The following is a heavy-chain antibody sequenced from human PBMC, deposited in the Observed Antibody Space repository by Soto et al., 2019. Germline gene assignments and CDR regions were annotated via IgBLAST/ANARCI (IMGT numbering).Heavy chain of an antibody. D-gene: IGHD3-9*01. CDR2: IYPGDSDT. J-gene: IGHJ6*02. Sequence: GESLKISCKGSGYSFASYWIGWVRQMPGKGLEWMGIIYPGDSDTRYSPSFQGQVTISADKSISTAYLQWSSLKASDTAMYYCASXVTDDIFNGHGHYYCYYGMDGWGQGPTVTVSS. V-gene: IGHV5-51*01. CDR1: GYSFASYW. CDR3: ASXVTDDIFNGHGHYYCYYGMDG.